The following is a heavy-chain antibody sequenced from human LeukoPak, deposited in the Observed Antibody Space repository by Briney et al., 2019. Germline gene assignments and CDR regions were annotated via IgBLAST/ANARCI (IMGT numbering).Heavy chain of an antibody. CDR2: ISYDGSNK. CDR1: GFTFSTYA. J-gene: IGHJ4*02. Sequence: GVSPRLSCAASGFTFSTYAMHWVRQAPGKGLEWVAVISYDGSNKSYADSVKGRFTISRDNSKNTLYLQMNSLRAEDTAVYYCASEGDYWGQGTLVTVSS. V-gene: IGHV3-30*04. CDR3: ASEGDY.